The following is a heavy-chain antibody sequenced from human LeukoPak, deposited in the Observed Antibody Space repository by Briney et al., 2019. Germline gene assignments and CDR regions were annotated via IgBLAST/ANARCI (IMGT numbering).Heavy chain of an antibody. Sequence: SVKVSCKASGGTFSSYAISWVRQAPGQGLEWMGRIIPIFGTAYYAQKFQGRVTITADKSTSTAYMELSSLRSEDTAVYYCASDGSGGYSYGYYYYYYMDVWCKRTMVTVSS. CDR2: IIPIFGTA. J-gene: IGHJ6*03. V-gene: IGHV1-69*06. CDR1: GGTFSSYA. CDR3: ASDGSGGYSYGYYYYYYMDV. D-gene: IGHD5-18*01.